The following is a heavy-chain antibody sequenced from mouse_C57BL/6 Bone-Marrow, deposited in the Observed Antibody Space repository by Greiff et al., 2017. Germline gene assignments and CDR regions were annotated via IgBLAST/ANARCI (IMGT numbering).Heavy chain of an antibody. CDR2: ISNGGGST. D-gene: IGHD6-1*01. CDR3: ATPTAMDY. CDR1: GFTFSDYY. V-gene: IGHV5-12*01. Sequence: EVQGVESGGGLVQPGGSLKLSCAASGFTFSDYYMYWVRQTPEQRLEWVAYISNGGGSTYYPDTVKGRFTISRDNAKNTLYLQMSRLKSEDTAMYYCATPTAMDYWGQGTSVTVSS. J-gene: IGHJ4*01.